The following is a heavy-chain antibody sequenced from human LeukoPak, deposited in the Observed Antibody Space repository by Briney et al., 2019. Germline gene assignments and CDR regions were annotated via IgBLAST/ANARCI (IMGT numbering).Heavy chain of an antibody. V-gene: IGHV1-8*01. CDR3: ARDPQNYIDYFDY. CDR2: MNPNSGNT. D-gene: IGHD3-10*01. Sequence: GASVKVSCKASGYTFTSYDINWVRQATGQGLEWMGWMNPNSGNTGYAQKFQGRVTMTRDTSISTAYMELSRLRSDDTAVYYCARDPQNYIDYFDYWGQGTLVTVSS. CDR1: GYTFTSYD. J-gene: IGHJ4*02.